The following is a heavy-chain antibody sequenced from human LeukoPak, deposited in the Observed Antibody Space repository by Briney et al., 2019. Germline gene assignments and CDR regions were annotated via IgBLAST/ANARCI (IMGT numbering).Heavy chain of an antibody. V-gene: IGHV4-4*02. D-gene: IGHD4-23*01. J-gene: IGHJ4*02. CDR2: INHSGST. CDR1: GFTFTSYW. Sequence: GSLRLSCVASGFTFTSYWMSWVRQPPGKGLEWIGEINHSGSTNYNPSLKSRVVISVDTSKNQFSLNLTPVTAADTAVYYCARVGVDYSGNVLKYFFDYWGQGTLVTVSS. CDR3: ARVGVDYSGNVLKYFFDY.